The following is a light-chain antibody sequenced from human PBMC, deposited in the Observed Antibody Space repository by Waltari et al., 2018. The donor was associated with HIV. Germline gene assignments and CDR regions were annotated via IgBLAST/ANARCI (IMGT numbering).Light chain of an antibody. CDR2: AAS. CDR3: QQSSNIPWT. CDR1: QSITTY. Sequence: DIQMTQSPSSLSASVGDRVTITCRASQSITTYLSWYQQKPGKAPNLLIYAASNLQSGVPSRFSGSGSGAEFTLTISSLQPEDFATYYCQQSSNIPWTFGQGTRVEI. V-gene: IGKV1-39*01. J-gene: IGKJ1*01.